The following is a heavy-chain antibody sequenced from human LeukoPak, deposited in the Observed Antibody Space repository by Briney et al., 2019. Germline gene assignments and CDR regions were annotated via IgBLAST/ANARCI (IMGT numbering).Heavy chain of an antibody. J-gene: IGHJ4*02. D-gene: IGHD2-21*02. CDR2: ISSTGSYT. CDR3: ARKLGGSQCGGDCFFDH. V-gene: IGHV3-11*03. Sequence: KPGGSLRLSCEASGFTLSVYYMSWFRQAPGKGLEWIGYISSTGSYTTYADSVRGRFTISRDNAKSLLFLQMNNLRVEDTAVYYCARKLGGSQCGGDCFFDHWGQGTLVAVSS. CDR1: GFTLSVYY.